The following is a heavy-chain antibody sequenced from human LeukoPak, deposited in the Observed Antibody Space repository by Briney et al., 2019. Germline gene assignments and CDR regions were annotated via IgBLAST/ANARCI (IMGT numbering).Heavy chain of an antibody. CDR2: IKSKTDGGTT. Sequence: GGSLRLSCAASGFTFSNAWMNWVRQAPGKGLEWFGRIKSKTDGGTTDYAAPVKGRFTISRDDSKNTLYLQLNSLKTEDTAVYYCTTDPPVTFGGVIVDTYWGQGTLVTVSS. J-gene: IGHJ4*02. D-gene: IGHD3-16*02. CDR3: TTDPPVTFGGVIVDTY. V-gene: IGHV3-15*01. CDR1: GFTFSNAW.